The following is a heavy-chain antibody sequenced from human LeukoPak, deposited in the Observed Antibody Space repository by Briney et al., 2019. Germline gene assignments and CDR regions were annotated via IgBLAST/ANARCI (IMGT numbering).Heavy chain of an antibody. V-gene: IGHV1-46*01. CDR1: GYTFTSYY. D-gene: IGHD5-18*01. CDR2: INPSGGST. Sequence: GVSVKVSCKASGYTFTSYYMHWVRQAPGQGLEWMGIINPSGGSTSYAQKFQGRVTMTRDTSTSTVYMELSSLRSEDTAVYYCARDRAPHPRYSYGVTVNWFDPWGQGTLVTVSS. CDR3: ARDRAPHPRYSYGVTVNWFDP. J-gene: IGHJ5*02.